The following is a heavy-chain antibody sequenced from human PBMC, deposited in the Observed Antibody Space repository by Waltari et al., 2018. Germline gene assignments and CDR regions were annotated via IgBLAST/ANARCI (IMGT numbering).Heavy chain of an antibody. CDR2: IYYSGST. J-gene: IGHJ6*03. Sequence: QVQLQESGPGLVKPSETLSLTCTVSGGSISSYYWSWIRQPPGKGLEWIGYIYYSGSTNYNPSLKSRVTISVDTSKNQFSLKLSSVTAADTDVCYCARAGIVATPDYYYYYMDVWGKGTTVTVSS. D-gene: IGHD5-12*01. CDR3: ARAGIVATPDYYYYYMDV. V-gene: IGHV4-59*01. CDR1: GGSISSYY.